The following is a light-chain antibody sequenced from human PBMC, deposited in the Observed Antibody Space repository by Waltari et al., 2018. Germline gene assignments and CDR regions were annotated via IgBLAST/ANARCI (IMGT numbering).Light chain of an antibody. J-gene: IGKJ1*01. CDR2: GTS. Sequence: VMTQSPATLSLSPGDSAIVSCRASQSLRRTTFAWFQQKPGQPPRLLIYGTSTRAAGSPARFSGSGSGTDFSLTISNLQPEDFATYYCQQYDYWPWTFGQGTRVE. CDR1: QSLRRTT. CDR3: QQYDYWPWT. V-gene: IGKV3D-15*01.